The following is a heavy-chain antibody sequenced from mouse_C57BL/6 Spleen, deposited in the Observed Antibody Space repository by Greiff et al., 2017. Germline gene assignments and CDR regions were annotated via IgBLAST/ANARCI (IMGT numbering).Heavy chain of an antibody. CDR2: INPNNGGT. CDR1: GYTFTDYY. V-gene: IGHV1-26*01. J-gene: IGHJ3*01. Sequence: EVQLQQSGPELVKPGASVKISCKASGYTFTDYYMNWVKQSHGKSLEWIGDINPNNGGTSYNQKFKGKATLTVDKSSSTAYMELRSLTSEDSAVYYCARWEDSYAWFAYWGQGTLVTVSA. D-gene: IGHD1-1*01. CDR3: ARWEDSYAWFAY.